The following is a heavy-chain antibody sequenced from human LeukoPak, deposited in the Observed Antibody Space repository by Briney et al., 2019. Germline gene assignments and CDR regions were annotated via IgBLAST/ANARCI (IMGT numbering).Heavy chain of an antibody. CDR1: GYTFTSYD. CDR2: MYPNSGNT. Sequence: ASVKVSCKASGYTFTSYDMNWVRQANGQGLEWMGWMYPNSGNTGYAQKFQGRVTITRNTSISTAYMELSSLRSEDTAVYYCARAQSGYSSGFDYWGQGTLVTVSS. J-gene: IGHJ4*02. CDR3: ARAQSGYSSGFDY. V-gene: IGHV1-8*03. D-gene: IGHD6-19*01.